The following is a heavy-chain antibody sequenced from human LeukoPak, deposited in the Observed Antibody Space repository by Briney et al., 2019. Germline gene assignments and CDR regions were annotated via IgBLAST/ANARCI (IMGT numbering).Heavy chain of an antibody. J-gene: IGHJ6*03. Sequence: SQTLSLTCTVSGGSISSGGYYWSWLRQHPGKGLEWIGYIYYSGSTYYNPSLKSRVTISVDTSKDQFSLKLSSVTAADTAVYYCAREGDFWSGYPNDYYYYYMDVWGKGTTVTVSS. V-gene: IGHV4-31*03. D-gene: IGHD3-3*01. CDR1: GGSISSGGYY. CDR2: IYYSGST. CDR3: AREGDFWSGYPNDYYYYYMDV.